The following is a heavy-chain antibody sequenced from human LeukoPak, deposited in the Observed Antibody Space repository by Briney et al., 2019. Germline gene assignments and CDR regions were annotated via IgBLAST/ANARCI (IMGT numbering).Heavy chain of an antibody. Sequence: GGSLRLSCAASGFTFSDYYMSWVRQAPRKGLGWVSYISSSGSTIYYADSVKGRFTISRDKAKNSLYLQMNSLRAEDTAVYYCARGGVTNTHFDYWGQGTLVTVSS. CDR2: ISSSGSTI. CDR3: ARGGVTNTHFDY. V-gene: IGHV3-11*01. J-gene: IGHJ4*02. D-gene: IGHD2-21*02. CDR1: GFTFSDYY.